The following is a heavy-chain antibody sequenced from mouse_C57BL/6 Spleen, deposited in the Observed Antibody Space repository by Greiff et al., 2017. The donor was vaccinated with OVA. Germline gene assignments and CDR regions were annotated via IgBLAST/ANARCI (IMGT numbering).Heavy chain of an antibody. CDR1: GYTFTSYW. V-gene: IGHV1-69*01. CDR2: IDPSDSYT. J-gene: IGHJ4*01. Sequence: VQLQQPGAELVMPGASVKLSCKASGYTFTSYWMHWVKQRPGQGLEWIGEIDPSDSYTNYNQKFKGKSTLTVDKSSSTAYMQLSSLTSEDSAVYYCARRDYDYDRYYAMDYWGQGTSVTVSS. D-gene: IGHD2-4*01. CDR3: ARRDYDYDRYYAMDY.